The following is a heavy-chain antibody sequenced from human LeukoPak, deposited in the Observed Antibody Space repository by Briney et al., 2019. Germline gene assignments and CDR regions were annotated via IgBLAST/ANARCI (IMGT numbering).Heavy chain of an antibody. D-gene: IGHD4-17*01. J-gene: IGHJ4*02. V-gene: IGHV4-39*01. Sequence: NPAETLSLTCTVSGGSISNESYYWGWIRQPPGKGLEWIGSIYYSGSTYYNPSLKSRVTISVDTSKNQFSLKLSSVTAADTAVYYCARLRREGYGAARGYFDYWGQGTLVTVSS. CDR1: GGSISNESYY. CDR3: ARLRREGYGAARGYFDY. CDR2: IYYSGST.